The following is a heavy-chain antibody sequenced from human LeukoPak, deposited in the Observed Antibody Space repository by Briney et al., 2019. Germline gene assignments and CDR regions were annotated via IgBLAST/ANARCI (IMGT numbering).Heavy chain of an antibody. CDR1: GFTFSSHA. D-gene: IGHD3-10*01. Sequence: GGSLRLSCVASGFTFSSHAMAWVRQAPGKGLEWVSAIGGRGGSTYYADSVKGRFTISRDNSKNTLYLQMNSLRAEDTAVYYCFSGAIVRGLFDYWGQGTLVTVSS. CDR2: IGGRGGST. CDR3: FSGAIVRGLFDY. J-gene: IGHJ4*02. V-gene: IGHV3-23*01.